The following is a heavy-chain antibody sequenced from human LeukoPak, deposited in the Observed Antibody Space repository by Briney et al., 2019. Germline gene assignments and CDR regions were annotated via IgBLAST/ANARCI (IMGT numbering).Heavy chain of an antibody. Sequence: GGSLRLSCAASGFTFSSYGMHWVRQAPGKGLEWVAVIWYDGSNKYYADSVKGRFTISRDNSKNTLYLQMNSLRAEDTAVYYCARDRAAMVTGHYYYGMDVWGQGTTVTVSS. J-gene: IGHJ6*02. CDR1: GFTFSSYG. CDR2: IWYDGSNK. D-gene: IGHD5-18*01. V-gene: IGHV3-33*01. CDR3: ARDRAAMVTGHYYYGMDV.